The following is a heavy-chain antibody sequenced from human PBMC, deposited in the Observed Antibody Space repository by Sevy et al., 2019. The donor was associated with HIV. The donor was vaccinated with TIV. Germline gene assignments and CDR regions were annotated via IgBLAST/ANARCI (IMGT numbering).Heavy chain of an antibody. V-gene: IGHV3-21*01. J-gene: IGHJ6*02. CDR2: ISSSSSYI. D-gene: IGHD3-3*01. CDR1: GFTFSSYS. CDR3: ARVQYYDFWSGYLRGTNYYYYGMDV. Sequence: GGSLRLSCAASGFTFSSYSMNWVRQAPGKGLEWVSSISSSSSYIYYADSVKGRFTISRDNGKNSLYLQMNSLRAEDTAVYYCARVQYYDFWSGYLRGTNYYYYGMDVWGQGTTVTVSS.